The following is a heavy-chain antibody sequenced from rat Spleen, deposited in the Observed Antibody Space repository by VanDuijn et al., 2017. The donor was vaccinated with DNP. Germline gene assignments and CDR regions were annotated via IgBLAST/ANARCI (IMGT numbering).Heavy chain of an antibody. Sequence: EVQLVEAGGGVVQPGRSMKLSCAASGFTFSNYGMAWVRQAPQKGLELVAYISYDGCSTYYRDSVKGRFTISRDNAKRTLYLQMDSLRYEDTATYYCTTCYPGITFDYWGQGVMVTVSS. CDR3: TTCYPGITFDY. CDR2: ISYDGCST. V-gene: IGHV5-20*01. D-gene: IGHD1-4*01. J-gene: IGHJ2*01. CDR1: GFTFSNYG.